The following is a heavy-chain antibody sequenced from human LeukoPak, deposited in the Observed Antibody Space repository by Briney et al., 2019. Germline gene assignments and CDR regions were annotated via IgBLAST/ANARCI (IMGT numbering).Heavy chain of an antibody. D-gene: IGHD3-16*01. V-gene: IGHV3-7*01. J-gene: IGHJ4*02. CDR1: EFTFTSYE. Sequence: PGGSLRLSCAASEFTFTSYEMNWVRQAPGKGLEWVANIKQDGSEKYYVDSVKGRFTISRDNAKNSLYLQMNSLRAEDTAVYYCARDLSPTSYFDYWGQGTLVTVSS. CDR2: IKQDGSEK. CDR3: ARDLSPTSYFDY.